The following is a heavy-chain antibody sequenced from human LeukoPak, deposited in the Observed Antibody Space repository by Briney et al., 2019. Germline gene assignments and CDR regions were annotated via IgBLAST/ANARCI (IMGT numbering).Heavy chain of an antibody. CDR1: GFTFSSYW. Sequence: GGSLRLSCAASGFTFSSYWMSWVRQAPGKGLGWVANIKQGGSEKYYVDSVKGRFTISRDNAKNSLYLQMNSLRAEDTAVYYCAPRPGSGYDRAWGQGTLVTVSS. CDR3: APRPGSGYDRA. D-gene: IGHD5-12*01. J-gene: IGHJ5*02. V-gene: IGHV3-7*01. CDR2: IKQGGSEK.